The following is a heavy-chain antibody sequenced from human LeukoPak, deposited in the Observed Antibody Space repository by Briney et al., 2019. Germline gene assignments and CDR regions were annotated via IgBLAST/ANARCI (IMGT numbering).Heavy chain of an antibody. V-gene: IGHV3-30-3*01. CDR2: ISYDGSNE. D-gene: IGHD4-11*01. J-gene: IGHJ4*02. CDR1: GFTFSGYA. CDR3: ARDDFSTYPGLNYFDY. Sequence: QTGRSLRLSCAASGFTFSGYAMHWVRQTPGKGLEWMAVISYDGSNEYYADSVKGRFTISRDNSKKTLYLQMNSLRAEDTAVYYCARDDFSTYPGLNYFDYWGQGSLVTVSS.